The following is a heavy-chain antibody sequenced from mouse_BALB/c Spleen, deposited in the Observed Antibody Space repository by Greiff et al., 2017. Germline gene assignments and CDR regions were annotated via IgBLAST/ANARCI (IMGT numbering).Heavy chain of an antibody. V-gene: IGHV1-15*01. J-gene: IGHJ4*01. CDR3: TRGEGNSYAMDY. D-gene: IGHD2-1*01. CDR2: IDPETGGT. CDR1: GYTFTDYE. Sequence: VQLQQSGAELVRPGASVTLSCKASGYTFTDYEMHWVKQTPVHGLEWIGAIDPETGGTAYNQKFKGKATLTADKSSSTAYMELRSLTSEDSAVYYCTRGEGNSYAMDYWGKGTSVPVSS.